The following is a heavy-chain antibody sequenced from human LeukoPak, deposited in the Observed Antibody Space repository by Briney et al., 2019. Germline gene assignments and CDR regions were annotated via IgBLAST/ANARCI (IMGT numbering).Heavy chain of an antibody. CDR2: INSDGSST. CDR3: VTLMVGLRGY. V-gene: IGHV3-74*01. Sequence: ETLSLTCTVSGGSISSSSYYWGWIRQPPGKGLVWVSRINSDGSSTSYADSVKGRFTISRDNAKNTLYLQMNSLRAEDTAVYYCVTLMVGLRGYWGQGTLVTVSS. D-gene: IGHD2-15*01. J-gene: IGHJ4*02. CDR1: GGSISSSSYY.